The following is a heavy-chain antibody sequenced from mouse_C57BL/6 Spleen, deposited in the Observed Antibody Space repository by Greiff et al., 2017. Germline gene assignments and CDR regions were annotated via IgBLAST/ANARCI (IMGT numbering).Heavy chain of an antibody. J-gene: IGHJ4*01. CDR1: GYTFTSYW. CDR2: IHPNSGST. CDR3: ARFSPYDCYGSYAMDY. V-gene: IGHV1-64*01. D-gene: IGHD2-3*01. Sequence: VQLQQPGAELVKPGASVKLSCKASGYTFTSYWMHWVKQRPGQGLEWIGMIHPNSGSTNYNEKFKSKATLTVDNSSSTAYMQLSSLTSEDSAVYYCARFSPYDCYGSYAMDYWGQGTSVTVSS.